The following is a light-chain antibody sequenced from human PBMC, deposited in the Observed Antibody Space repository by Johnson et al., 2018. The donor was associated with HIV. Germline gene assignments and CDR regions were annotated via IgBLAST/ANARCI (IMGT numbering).Light chain of an antibody. CDR1: RSNIGNNY. J-gene: IGLJ1*01. V-gene: IGLV1-51*01. CDR2: NNS. Sequence: QPVLTQPPSVSAAPGQKVTISCSGSRSNIGNNYVSWYQQLPGTAPKLLISNNSKRPSGIPDRFSGSKSGTSATLAITGLQTGDEADYYCGTWGGVFGTGTKVTVL. CDR3: GTWGGV.